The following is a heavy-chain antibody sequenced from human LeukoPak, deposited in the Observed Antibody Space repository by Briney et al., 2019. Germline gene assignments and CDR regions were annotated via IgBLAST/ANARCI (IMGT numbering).Heavy chain of an antibody. J-gene: IGHJ5*02. V-gene: IGHV4-39*07. Sequence: PSETLSLTCTVSGGSISSSSYYWGWIRQPPGKGLEWIGSIYYSGSTYYNPSLKSRVTISVDTSKNQFSLKLSFVTAADTAVYYCARGAISTTMVLLQSWGQGTLVTVSS. CDR3: ARGAISTTMVLLQS. CDR2: IYYSGST. D-gene: IGHD3-10*01. CDR1: GGSISSSSYY.